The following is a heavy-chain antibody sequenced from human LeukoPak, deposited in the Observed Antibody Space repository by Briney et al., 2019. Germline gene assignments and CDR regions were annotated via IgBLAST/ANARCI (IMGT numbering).Heavy chain of an antibody. V-gene: IGHV4-4*07. CDR2: ISGSGTI. J-gene: IGHJ5*02. CDR3: ARDSGTTGEVKFDP. D-gene: IGHD3-10*01. CDR1: GGSINSY. Sequence: SETLSLTCTVSGGSINSYWSWIRQPAGKGLEWIGRISGSGTITYNPALQRRLSISIDTSKNQFSLKLMSVTAADTAVYYCARDSGTTGEVKFDPWGQGTLVTVSS.